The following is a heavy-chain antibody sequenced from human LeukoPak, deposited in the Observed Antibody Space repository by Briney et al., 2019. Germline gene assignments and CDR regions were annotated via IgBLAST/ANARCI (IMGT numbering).Heavy chain of an antibody. D-gene: IGHD3-10*01. CDR3: ARDRGRVVWFGGDYYFDY. CDR1: VYTFTSYG. Sequence: ASVKVSCKASVYTFTSYGISWVRQAPGQGLEWMGWISAYNGNTNYAHKLQGRVTMTTDTSTSTAYMELRRLRSDDTAVYYFARDRGRVVWFGGDYYFDYWGQGTLVTVSS. J-gene: IGHJ4*02. CDR2: ISAYNGNT. V-gene: IGHV1-18*01.